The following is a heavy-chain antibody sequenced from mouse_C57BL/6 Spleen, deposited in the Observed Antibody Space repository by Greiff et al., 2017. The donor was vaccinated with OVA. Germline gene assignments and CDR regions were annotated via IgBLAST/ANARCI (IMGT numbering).Heavy chain of an antibody. CDR3: ANYGNSWYFDV. V-gene: IGHV1-53*01. CDR1: GYTFTSYW. D-gene: IGHD2-1*01. Sequence: QVQLQQSGTELVKPGASVKLSCKASGYTFTSYWMHWVKQRPGQGLEWIGNINPSNGGPNYNEKFKSKATLTVDKSSSTAYMQLSSLTSEDSAVYYCANYGNSWYFDVGGTGTTVTVSS. J-gene: IGHJ1*03. CDR2: INPSNGGP.